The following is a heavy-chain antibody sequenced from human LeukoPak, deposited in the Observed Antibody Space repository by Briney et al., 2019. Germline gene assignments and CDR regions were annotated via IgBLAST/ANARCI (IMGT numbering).Heavy chain of an antibody. J-gene: IGHJ4*02. Sequence: PGRSLRLSCAASGFTFSSYAMHRVRQAPGKGLEWVAVISYDGSNKYYADSVKGRFTISRDNSKNTLYLQMYSLRAEDTALYYCAKLGCTGTVCYANYWGQGTLVTVSS. D-gene: IGHD2-2*01. CDR2: ISYDGSNK. V-gene: IGHV3-30-3*02. CDR1: GFTFSSYA. CDR3: AKLGCTGTVCYANY.